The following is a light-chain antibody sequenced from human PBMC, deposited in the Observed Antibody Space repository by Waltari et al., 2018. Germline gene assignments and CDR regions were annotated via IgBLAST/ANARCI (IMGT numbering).Light chain of an antibody. Sequence: QSALTQPPSASGSPGQSVTISCTGTSADVGASDYVSWYQHHPGKAPKLLISEVSKRPSGVPDRFSGSRSGNTASLTVSGLQAEDEADYYCSSYAGSNNLVFGGGTKLTVL. CDR1: SADVGASDY. CDR3: SSYAGSNNLV. V-gene: IGLV2-8*01. J-gene: IGLJ2*01. CDR2: EVS.